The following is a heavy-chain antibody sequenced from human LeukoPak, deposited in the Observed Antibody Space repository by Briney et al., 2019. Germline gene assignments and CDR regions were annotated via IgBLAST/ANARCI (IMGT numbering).Heavy chain of an antibody. CDR1: GFTFSSYG. V-gene: IGHV3-30*18. CDR2: ISYDGSNK. D-gene: IGHD6-19*01. J-gene: IGHJ4*02. Sequence: GRSLRLSCAASGFTFSSYGMHWVRQAPGKGLEWVAVISYDGSNKYYADSVKGRFTIPRDNSKNTLYLQMNSLRAEDTAVYYCAKDMDSSGCDYWGQGTLVTVSS. CDR3: AKDMDSSGCDY.